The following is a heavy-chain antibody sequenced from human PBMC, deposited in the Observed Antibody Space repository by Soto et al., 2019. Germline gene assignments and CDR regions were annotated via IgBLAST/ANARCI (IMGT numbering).Heavy chain of an antibody. CDR2: IYYSGST. CDR3: ARWTGVDAQNYYYYYMDV. D-gene: IGHD2-8*02. Sequence: SETLSLTCTVSGGSISSGGYYWSWIRQHPGKGLEWIGYIYYSGSTYYNPSLKSRVTISVDTSKNQFSLKLSSVTAADTAVYYCARWTGVDAQNYYYYYMDVWGKGTTVTVSS. CDR1: GGSISSGGYY. V-gene: IGHV4-31*03. J-gene: IGHJ6*03.